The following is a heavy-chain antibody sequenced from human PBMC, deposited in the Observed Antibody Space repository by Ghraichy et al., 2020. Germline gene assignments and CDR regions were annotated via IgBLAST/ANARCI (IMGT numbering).Heavy chain of an antibody. V-gene: IGHV4-4*02. CDR2: IYHTGST. CDR3: ARQPLGFGTYWFES. D-gene: IGHD3-10*01. Sequence: SETLSLTCAVSGGSISSSNWWSWVRQSPGKGLEWIGEIYHTGSTKYNPSLKSRVTISLDKSKNQFSLKLTSVTAADTAMYYCARQPLGFGTYWFESWGQGTLVSVSS. CDR1: GGSISSSNW. J-gene: IGHJ5*01.